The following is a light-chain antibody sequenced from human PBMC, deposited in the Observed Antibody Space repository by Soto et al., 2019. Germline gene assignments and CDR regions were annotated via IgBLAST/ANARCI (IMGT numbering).Light chain of an antibody. CDR1: QGISSY. CDR2: AAS. V-gene: IGKV1-9*01. CDR3: QQLNSYPRGT. J-gene: IGKJ1*01. Sequence: IQLTQSPSSLSASVGDRVTNTCRASQGISSYLAWYQQKPGKAPKLLIYAASTLQSGVPSRFSGSGSGTDFTLTISSLQPEDFATYYCQQLNSYPRGTFGQGTKVEIK.